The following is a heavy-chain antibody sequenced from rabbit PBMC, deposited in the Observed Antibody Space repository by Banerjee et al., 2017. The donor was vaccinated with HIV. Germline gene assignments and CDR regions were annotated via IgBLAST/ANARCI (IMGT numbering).Heavy chain of an antibody. J-gene: IGHJ4*01. D-gene: IGHD4-2*01. V-gene: IGHV1S45*01. CDR2: IDLIDGGT. CDR3: ARGGLVIDLNL. CDR1: GFSFSSSRH. Sequence: QEQLEESGGDLVKPEGSLTLTCKDSGFSFSSSRHIWWVRQAPGKGLELVACIDLIDGGTWYATWVNGRFTISKTSSTTVTLQMTSLTVADTATYFCARGGLVIDLNLWGPGTLVTVS.